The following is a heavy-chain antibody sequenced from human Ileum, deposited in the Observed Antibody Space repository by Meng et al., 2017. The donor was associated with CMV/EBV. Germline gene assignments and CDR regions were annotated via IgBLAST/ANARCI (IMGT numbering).Heavy chain of an antibody. CDR1: GFTFSDYY. CDR3: ARDKVATRKLFDY. D-gene: IGHD6-6*01. Sequence: CAASGFTFSDYYITWIRQAPGKGLEWVSYLSSSGDAIYYADSVKGRFTISRDNVKNSLYLQMSSLRAEDTAVYYCARDKVATRKLFDYWDQGTLVTVSS. V-gene: IGHV3-11*04. J-gene: IGHJ4*02. CDR2: LSSSGDAI.